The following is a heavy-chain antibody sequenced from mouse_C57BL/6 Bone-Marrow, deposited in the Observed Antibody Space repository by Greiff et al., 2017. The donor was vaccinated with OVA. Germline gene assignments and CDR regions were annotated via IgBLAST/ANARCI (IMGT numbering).Heavy chain of an antibody. D-gene: IGHD1-1*01. Sequence: EVQLQQSGPELVKPGASVKMSCKASGYTFTDYYMHWVKQSHGKGLEWIGYIYPNNGGNGYNQKFKGKATLTVDKSSSTAYMELRSLTSEDSAVYDCARGGPVVAPFAYWGQGTLVTVSA. CDR1: GYTFTDYY. V-gene: IGHV1-34*01. CDR3: ARGGPVVAPFAY. CDR2: IYPNNGGN. J-gene: IGHJ3*01.